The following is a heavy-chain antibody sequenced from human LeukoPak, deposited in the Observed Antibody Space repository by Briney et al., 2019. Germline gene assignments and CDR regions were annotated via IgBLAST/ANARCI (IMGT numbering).Heavy chain of an antibody. CDR1: GGTFSSYA. J-gene: IGHJ6*03. V-gene: IGHV1-69*13. Sequence: ASVKVSCKASGGTFSSYAISWVRQAPGHGLEWMGGIIPIFGTANYAQKFQGRVTITADESTSTAYMELSSLRSEDTAVYYCAREVNYYYYMDVWGRGTTVTVSS. CDR3: AREVNYYYYMDV. CDR2: IIPIFGTA. D-gene: IGHD3-22*01.